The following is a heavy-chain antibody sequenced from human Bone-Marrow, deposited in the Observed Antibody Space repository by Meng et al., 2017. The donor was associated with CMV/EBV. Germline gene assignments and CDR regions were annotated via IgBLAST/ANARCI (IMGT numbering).Heavy chain of an antibody. CDR1: GGSFSGHF. CDR3: ARGRSQFEY. J-gene: IGHJ4*02. CDR2: INQSEGT. Sequence: SQTLSLTCAVYGGSFSGHFWSWIRQPPGKGLEWIGDINQSEGTHYNPSLKSRATISVDTSKNQFSLKLSYVTVADTAGYYCARGRSQFEYWSQKRLVTVSS. V-gene: IGHV4-34*01.